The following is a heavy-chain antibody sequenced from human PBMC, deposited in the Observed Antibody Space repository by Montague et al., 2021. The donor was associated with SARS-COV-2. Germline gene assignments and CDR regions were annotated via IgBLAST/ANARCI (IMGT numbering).Heavy chain of an antibody. V-gene: IGHV3-48*03. CDR3: ARGDYYDSSGYPFDY. CDR1: GFTFSSYE. CDR2: ISSSGSTI. D-gene: IGHD3-22*01. J-gene: IGHJ4*02. Sequence: SLRLSCAASGFTFSSYEMNWVRQAPGKGLEWVSYISSSGSTIYYADSVKGRFTISRDNAKNSLYLQMNSLGAEDTAVYYCARGDYYDSSGYPFDYWGQETLVTVSS.